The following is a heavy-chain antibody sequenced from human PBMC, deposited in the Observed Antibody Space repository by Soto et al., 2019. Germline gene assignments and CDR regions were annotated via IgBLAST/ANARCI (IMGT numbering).Heavy chain of an antibody. Sequence: SETLSLTCTVSGGSISSRRYYWGWIRQPPGKGLEWIASIYYSGSTYNNPSLKTRVTISVDTSKNQFSLRLSSVTAADTAVYYCARLSYYYDSSGNYGAFDMWGQGTMVTVSS. CDR1: GGSISSRRYY. D-gene: IGHD3-22*01. CDR3: ARLSYYYDSSGNYGAFDM. V-gene: IGHV4-39*01. J-gene: IGHJ3*02. CDR2: IYYSGST.